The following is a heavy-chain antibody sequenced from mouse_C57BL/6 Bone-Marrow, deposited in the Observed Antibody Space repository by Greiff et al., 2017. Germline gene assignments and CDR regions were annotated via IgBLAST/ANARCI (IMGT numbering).Heavy chain of an antibody. CDR3: ARGDSNSFFDY. J-gene: IGHJ2*01. Sequence: EVQLVESGPELVKPGASVKISCKASGYSFTGYYMNWVKQSPEKSLEWIGEINPSTGGTTYNQKFKAKATLTVDKSSSTAYMQLKSLTSEDSAVYDCARGDSNSFFDYWGQGTTLTVSS. CDR2: INPSTGGT. CDR1: GYSFTGYY. V-gene: IGHV1-42*01. D-gene: IGHD2-5*01.